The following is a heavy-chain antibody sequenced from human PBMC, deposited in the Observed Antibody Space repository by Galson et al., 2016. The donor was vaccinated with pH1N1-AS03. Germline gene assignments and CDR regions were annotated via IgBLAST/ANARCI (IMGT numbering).Heavy chain of an antibody. Sequence: QSGAEVKKPGDSLKISCKVSGYRFTSHWIGWVRQIPGKGLEWMGIIQPGDSDIRYSPSFQGQVTISADMSTSTVYLQWRGLKASNTAVYYCARLNSGWHKLEYWRQGTLVIVSS. CDR2: IQPGDSDI. V-gene: IGHV5-51*01. CDR3: ARLNSGWHKLEY. D-gene: IGHD6-19*01. J-gene: IGHJ4*02. CDR1: GYRFTSHW.